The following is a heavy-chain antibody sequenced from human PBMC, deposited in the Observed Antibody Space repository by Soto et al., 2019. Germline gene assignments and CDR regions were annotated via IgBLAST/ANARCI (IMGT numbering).Heavy chain of an antibody. D-gene: IGHD5-12*01. CDR2: IIPIFGTA. V-gene: IGHV1-69*01. J-gene: IGHJ6*02. CDR1: GGTFSSYA. Sequence: QVQLVQSGAEVKKPGSSVKVSCKASGGTFSSYAISWVRQAPGQGIEWMGGIIPIFGTANYAQKFQGRVTITADESTSTAYMELSSLRYEDTAVYYCARGVWLQFDYYYGMAVWGQGTTGTVSS. CDR3: ARGVWLQFDYYYGMAV.